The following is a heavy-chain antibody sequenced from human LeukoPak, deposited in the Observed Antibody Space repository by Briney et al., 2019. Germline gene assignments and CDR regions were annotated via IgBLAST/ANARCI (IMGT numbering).Heavy chain of an antibody. V-gene: IGHV3-33*06. CDR1: GFTFSNYG. J-gene: IGHJ4*02. D-gene: IGHD4-17*01. CDR2: IWYDGGNK. Sequence: GGSLRLSCAASGFTFSNYGMHWVGQTPGKRLEWVAVIWYDGGNKYYADSVKGRFTISRDNSKSTLYLQMNSLRAEDTAVYYCAKGFYMTTVTPGDYWGQGTLFTVSS. CDR3: AKGFYMTTVTPGDY.